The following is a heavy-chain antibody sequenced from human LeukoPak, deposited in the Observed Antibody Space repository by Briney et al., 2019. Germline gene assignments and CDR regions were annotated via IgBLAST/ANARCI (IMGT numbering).Heavy chain of an antibody. J-gene: IGHJ3*02. Sequence: GGSLRLSCAASGFTFSSYAMNWVRQAPGRGLEWVSGISASGSNPYYADSVKGRFTISRHTSKKMLYLQMNSLRAEDTAVYYCAREVMAKRRAFDIWGQGTVVTVSS. CDR3: AREVMAKRRAFDI. CDR2: ISASGSNP. D-gene: IGHD2-8*01. CDR1: GFTFSSYA. V-gene: IGHV3-23*01.